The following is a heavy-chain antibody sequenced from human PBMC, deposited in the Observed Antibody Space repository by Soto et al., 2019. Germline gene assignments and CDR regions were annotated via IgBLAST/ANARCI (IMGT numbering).Heavy chain of an antibody. CDR2: ISASGTHT. V-gene: IGHV3-23*01. Sequence: EVQLLESGGGFVQPGGSLRLSCAASGFTFSTFAMTWVSQAPGKGLEWVSSISASGTHTYHADSGRGRFTISRDDSINTLYLQLNSLRGGDTAVYYCAKGLRPWNHMDAWGRGTTVTVSS. D-gene: IGHD1-1*01. CDR3: AKGLRPWNHMDA. CDR1: GFTFSTFA. J-gene: IGHJ6*03.